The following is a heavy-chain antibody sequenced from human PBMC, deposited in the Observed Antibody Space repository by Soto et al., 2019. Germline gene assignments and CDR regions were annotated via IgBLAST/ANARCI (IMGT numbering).Heavy chain of an antibody. D-gene: IGHD3-9*01. Sequence: QITLKESGPTLVKPTQTLTLTCTFSGFTLSTSGVGVGWIRQSPGMALEWLALIYWDDDKRYSPSLKSRLTITKDTSKNQVVLTMTNIDPVDTATYYCAHRDRLVYFDYWGQGTLVTVSS. CDR2: IYWDDDK. J-gene: IGHJ4*02. V-gene: IGHV2-5*02. CDR3: AHRDRLVYFDY. CDR1: GFTLSTSGVG.